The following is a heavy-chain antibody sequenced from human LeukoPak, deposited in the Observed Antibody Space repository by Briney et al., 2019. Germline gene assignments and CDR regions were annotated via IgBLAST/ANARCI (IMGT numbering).Heavy chain of an antibody. CDR1: GYTFTSYD. J-gene: IGHJ4*02. D-gene: IGHD6-19*01. Sequence: SVKVSCKASGYTFTSYDISWVRQAPGQGLEWMGRIIPIFGTANYAQKFQGRVTITTDESTSTAYMELSSLRSEDTAVYYCAREKRDLSNSIAVAGTNYFDYWGQGTLVTVSS. CDR2: IIPIFGTA. V-gene: IGHV1-69*05. CDR3: AREKRDLSNSIAVAGTNYFDY.